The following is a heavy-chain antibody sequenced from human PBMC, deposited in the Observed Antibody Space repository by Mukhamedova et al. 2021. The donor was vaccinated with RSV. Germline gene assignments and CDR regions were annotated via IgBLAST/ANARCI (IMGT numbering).Heavy chain of an antibody. D-gene: IGHD3-22*01. V-gene: IGHV3-30*01. Sequence: GRFTISRDNSKNTLYLQMNSLRAEDTAVYYCARDSGYLNAFDIWGQGTMVTVSS. CDR3: ARDSGYLNAFDI. J-gene: IGHJ3*02.